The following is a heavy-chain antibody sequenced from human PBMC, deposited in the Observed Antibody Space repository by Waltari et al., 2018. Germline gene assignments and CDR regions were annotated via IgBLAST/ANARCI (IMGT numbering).Heavy chain of an antibody. CDR1: GFPFSSYG. V-gene: IGHV3-33*01. D-gene: IGHD3-10*01. Sequence: QVQLVESGGGVVQPGRSLRLSCAASGFPFSSYGMHWARQAPGKGLEWVAVIWYDGSNKYYADSVKGRFTISRDNSKNTLYLQMNSLRAEDTAVYYCAREDLYYGSGVDYWGQGTLVTVSS. CDR2: IWYDGSNK. J-gene: IGHJ4*02. CDR3: AREDLYYGSGVDY.